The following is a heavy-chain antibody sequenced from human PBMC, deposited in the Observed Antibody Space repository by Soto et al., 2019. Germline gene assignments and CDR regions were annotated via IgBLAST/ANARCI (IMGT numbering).Heavy chain of an antibody. D-gene: IGHD3-16*01. V-gene: IGHV3-23*01. CDR3: WKGGTLLRRGWIDP. CDR2: ISTSGDTT. Sequence: EVQLLESGGDLVQPGGSLRLSCAVSGFVFSSYAMSWVRQAPGKGLEWVSGISTSGDTTSYADSVKGRFTISRDNPKNTLYLQMNSLRVEETAVYFCWKGGTLLRRGWIDPGGQGTLVTVSS. J-gene: IGHJ5*02. CDR1: GFVFSSYA.